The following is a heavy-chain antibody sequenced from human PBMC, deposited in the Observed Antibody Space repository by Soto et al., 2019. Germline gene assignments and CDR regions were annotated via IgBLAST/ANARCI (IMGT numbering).Heavy chain of an antibody. D-gene: IGHD2-2*02. J-gene: IGHJ4*02. Sequence: GGSLRLSCAASGFTFSSYGMHWVRQAPGKGLEWVAVISYDGSNKYYADSVKGRFTISRDNCKNTLYLQMNSLRAEDTAVYYCAKGLHTGTLDYWGQGTLVTVSS. CDR2: ISYDGSNK. V-gene: IGHV3-30*18. CDR1: GFTFSSYG. CDR3: AKGLHTGTLDY.